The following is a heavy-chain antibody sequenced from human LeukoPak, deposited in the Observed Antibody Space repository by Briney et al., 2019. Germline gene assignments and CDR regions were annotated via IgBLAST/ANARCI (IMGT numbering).Heavy chain of an antibody. D-gene: IGHD3-22*01. CDR1: GGSISSYY. CDR3: ARAPNYYDSSGDFDY. J-gene: IGHJ4*02. V-gene: IGHV4-59*08. Sequence: KPSETLSLTCTVSGGSISSYYWSWIRQPPGKGLEWIGYIYYSGSTNYNPSLKSRVTISVDTSKNQFSLKLSSVTAADTAVYYCARAPNYYDSSGDFDYWGQGTLVTVSS. CDR2: IYYSGST.